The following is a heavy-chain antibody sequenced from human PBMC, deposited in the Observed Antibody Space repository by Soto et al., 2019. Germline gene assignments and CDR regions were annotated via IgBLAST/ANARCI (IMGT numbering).Heavy chain of an antibody. CDR1: GYTFTSYG. CDR2: ISAYNGNT. J-gene: IGHJ4*02. D-gene: IGHD6-6*01. CDR3: ARDICTGPCGGSSYLPFDY. V-gene: IGHV1-18*04. Sequence: QVQLVQSGAEVKKPGASVKVSCKASGYTFTSYGISWVRQAPGQGLEWMGWISAYNGNTNYAQKLQGRVTMTTYTSTSTAYMALRSLRSDDTAVYYCARDICTGPCGGSSYLPFDYWGQGTLVTVSS.